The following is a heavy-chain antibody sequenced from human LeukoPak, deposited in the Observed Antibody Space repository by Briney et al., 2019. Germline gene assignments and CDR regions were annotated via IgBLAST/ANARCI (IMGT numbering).Heavy chain of an antibody. CDR2: ITSSSSYI. D-gene: IGHD6-19*01. J-gene: IGHJ4*02. CDR1: GFTFCSYS. V-gene: IGHV3-21*01. Sequence: PGGSLRLSCAASGFTFCSYSMNWVRQAPGKGLEWVSSITSSSSYIYYADSVKGRFTISRYNAKNSLYLQMNSLRAEDTAVYYCARGLFTRSRGTGGWSKYYFDYWGQGTLVTVSS. CDR3: ARGLFTRSRGTGGWSKYYFDY.